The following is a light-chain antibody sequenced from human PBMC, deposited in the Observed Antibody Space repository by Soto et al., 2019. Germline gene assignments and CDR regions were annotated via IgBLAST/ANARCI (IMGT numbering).Light chain of an antibody. CDR1: QSISSW. CDR2: DAS. Sequence: DIQMTQSPSTLSASVGDRVTITCRASQSISSWLAWYQQKPGKAPKLLIYDASSLESGVPSRFSGSGSGTEFSLTISSLQRDDFATYYCQQYNSYLTFGGGTKVEIK. V-gene: IGKV1-5*01. J-gene: IGKJ4*01. CDR3: QQYNSYLT.